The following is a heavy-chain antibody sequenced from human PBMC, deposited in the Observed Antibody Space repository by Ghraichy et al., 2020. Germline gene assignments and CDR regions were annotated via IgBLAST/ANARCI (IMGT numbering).Heavy chain of an antibody. CDR1: GASISIDY. D-gene: IGHD2-15*01. J-gene: IGHJ3*01. V-gene: IGHV4-59*01. CDR2: IYDSGVT. CDR3: ARHWTWCSGGSCSDAFDF. Sequence: SETLSLTCTVSGASISIDYWSWIRQPPGKGLEWIGYIYDSGVTSYNSSLKSRVTMSLDTSKNHFSLKLSSVTAADTAVYYCARHWTWCSGGSCSDAFDFWGQGKMVTVSS.